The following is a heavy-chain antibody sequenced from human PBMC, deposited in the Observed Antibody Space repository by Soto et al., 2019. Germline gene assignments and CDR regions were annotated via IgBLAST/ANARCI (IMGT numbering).Heavy chain of an antibody. J-gene: IGHJ4*02. V-gene: IGHV3-7*01. D-gene: IGHD1-1*01. Sequence: GGSRRLSCAASGFSFSSYWMSWVRQAPGKGLEWVANIKQDGSEEYYVDSVKGRFTISRENAKNSLYLQMNRLRAEDTAVYYCPRDDSTTGTRVRYSFDYWGQRTLVTVSS. CDR1: GFSFSSYW. CDR2: IKQDGSEE. CDR3: PRDDSTTGTRVRYSFDY.